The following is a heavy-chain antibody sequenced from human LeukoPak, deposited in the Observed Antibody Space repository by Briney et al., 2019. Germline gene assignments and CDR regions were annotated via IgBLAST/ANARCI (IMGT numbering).Heavy chain of an antibody. V-gene: IGHV3-23*01. D-gene: IGHD3-10*01. Sequence: GGSLRLSCAASGFTFSTFAMIWVRQPPGKGLEWVSAISGSAATTFYADSVKGRFTISRDNSKNTLYLQMNSLRAEDTAVYYCAKRGPGSPQSGKYYFDYWGQGTLVTVSS. J-gene: IGHJ4*02. CDR1: GFTFSTFA. CDR2: ISGSAATT. CDR3: AKRGPGSPQSGKYYFDY.